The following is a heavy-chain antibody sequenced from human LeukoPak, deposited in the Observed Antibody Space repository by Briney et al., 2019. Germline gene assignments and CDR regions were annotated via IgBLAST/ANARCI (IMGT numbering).Heavy chain of an antibody. D-gene: IGHD5-18*01. CDR3: AEDISSWIQTYLDY. V-gene: IGHV3-30*18. CDR1: GFTFSNYG. CDR2: ISFDGSDK. J-gene: IGHJ4*02. Sequence: GGSLRLSCAASGFTFSNYGMHWVRQAPGKGLEWVAVISFDGSDKYYADSVKGRCTISRDNSKNTLYLQMNSLRAEDTAVYYCAEDISSWIQTYLDYWGQGTLVTVSS.